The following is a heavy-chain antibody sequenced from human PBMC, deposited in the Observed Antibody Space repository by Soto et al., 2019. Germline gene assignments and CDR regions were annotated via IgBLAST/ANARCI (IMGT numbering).Heavy chain of an antibody. Sequence: QGQLVQSGPEVKKSGASVKVSCKASGYTFSRYGISWVRQAPGQGLEWMGWISGYNGDTKYAQKVQGRVTMTIDTSKYTAYMELRSLTSDDTAIYYCAKNGQPPYYYYGMDVWGQGPTVNVSS. CDR2: ISGYNGDT. V-gene: IGHV1-18*01. J-gene: IGHJ6*02. CDR1: GYTFSRYG. CDR3: AKNGQPPYYYYGMDV. D-gene: IGHD2-8*01.